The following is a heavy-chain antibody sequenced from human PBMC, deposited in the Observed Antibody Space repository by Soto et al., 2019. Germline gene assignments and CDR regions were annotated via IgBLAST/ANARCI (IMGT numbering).Heavy chain of an antibody. CDR2: ISGSGGST. V-gene: IGHV3-23*01. J-gene: IGHJ4*02. Sequence: EVQLLESGGGLVQPGGSLRLSCAASGFTFSSYAMSWVRQAPGKGLEWVSAISGSGGSTYYADSVEGRFTISRDNSKNTLYLQVNGLRAEDTAVYYCAKDGSGTTMTYYFDYWGQGTLVTVSS. CDR1: GFTFSSYA. D-gene: IGHD3-10*01. CDR3: AKDGSGTTMTYYFDY.